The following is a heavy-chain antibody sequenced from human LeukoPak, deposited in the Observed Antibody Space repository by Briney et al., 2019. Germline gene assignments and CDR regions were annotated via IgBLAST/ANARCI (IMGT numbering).Heavy chain of an antibody. V-gene: IGHV3-23*01. D-gene: IGHD3-3*01. Sequence: TGGSLRLSCAASGFTFSSYAMSWVRQAPGKGLEWVSAISGSGGSTYYADSVKGRFTISRDNSKNTLYLQMNSLRAEDTAVYYCAKASPPDFWSGYYLDFDYWGQGTLVTVSS. CDR2: ISGSGGST. CDR3: AKASPPDFWSGYYLDFDY. J-gene: IGHJ4*02. CDR1: GFTFSSYA.